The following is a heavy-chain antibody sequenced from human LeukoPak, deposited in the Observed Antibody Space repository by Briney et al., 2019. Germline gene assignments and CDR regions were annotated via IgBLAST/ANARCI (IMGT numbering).Heavy chain of an antibody. J-gene: IGHJ3*02. CDR1: GYTFTSYY. CDR2: INPSGGST. Sequence: ASVKVSCKASGYTFTSYYMHWVRQGPGQGLEWMGIINPSGGSTSYAQKFQGRVTMTTDTSTSTAYMELRSLRSDDTAVYYCARDRGVYCSSTSCYLNAFDIWGQGTMVTVSS. V-gene: IGHV1-46*01. D-gene: IGHD2-2*01. CDR3: ARDRGVYCSSTSCYLNAFDI.